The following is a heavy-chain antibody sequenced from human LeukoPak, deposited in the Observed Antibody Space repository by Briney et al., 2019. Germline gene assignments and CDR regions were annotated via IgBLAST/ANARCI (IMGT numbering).Heavy chain of an antibody. CDR3: VRKGEKYGDYDY. V-gene: IGHV1-2*02. D-gene: IGHD4-17*01. Sequence: ASVKVSCKASGYTFTGYYLHWVRQPPGQGLEWMGWILPSSGGPYYAQKFQGRITMSRDTSISTAYMELSSLTSDDTAVYYCVRKGEKYGDYDYWGQGALVTVSS. CDR1: GYTFTGYY. J-gene: IGHJ4*02. CDR2: ILPSSGGP.